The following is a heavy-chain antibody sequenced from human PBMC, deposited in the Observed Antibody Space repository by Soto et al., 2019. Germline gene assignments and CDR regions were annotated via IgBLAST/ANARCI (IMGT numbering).Heavy chain of an antibody. CDR1: GFTFSSYG. D-gene: IGHD3-22*01. J-gene: IGHJ6*02. CDR2: IWYDGSNK. V-gene: IGHV3-33*01. CDR3: ARDRYYDSSGYYGDYYGMDV. Sequence: GSLRLSCAASGFTFSSYGMHWVRQAPGKGLEWVAVIWYDGSNKYYADSVKGRFTISRDNSKNTLYLQMNSLRAEDTAVYYCARDRYYDSSGYYGDYYGMDVWGQGTTVTVSS.